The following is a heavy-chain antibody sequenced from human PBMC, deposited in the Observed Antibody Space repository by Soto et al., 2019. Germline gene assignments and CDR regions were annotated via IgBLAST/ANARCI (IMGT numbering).Heavy chain of an antibody. CDR2: IYSGGST. D-gene: IGHD3-10*01. V-gene: IGHV3-53*04. Sequence: EVQLVESGGGLVQPGGSLRLSCAASGFTVSSNYMSWVRQAPGKGLEWVSVIYSGGSTYYADSVKGRFTISRHNSKNTLYLPMSSLRAEDTAVYYGAREGYEGGYCSGSLDVWGQGTTVTGSS. CDR1: GFTVSSNY. CDR3: AREGYEGGYCSGSLDV. J-gene: IGHJ6*02.